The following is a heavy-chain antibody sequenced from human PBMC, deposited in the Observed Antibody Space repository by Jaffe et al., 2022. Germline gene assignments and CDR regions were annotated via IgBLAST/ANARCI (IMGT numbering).Heavy chain of an antibody. J-gene: IGHJ3*02. CDR3: AKSAGSGYDHTFDI. Sequence: EVQLLESGGGLVQPGGSLRLSCAASGFNFNNYAMSWVRQAPGKGLEWVSGISNNAGNTYFADSVKGRFTISRDNSKNTLSLHMNSLRAEDTAIYYCAKSAGSGYDHTFDIWGQGTVVTVSS. CDR2: ISNNAGNT. V-gene: IGHV3-23*01. CDR1: GFNFNNYA. D-gene: IGHD5-12*01.